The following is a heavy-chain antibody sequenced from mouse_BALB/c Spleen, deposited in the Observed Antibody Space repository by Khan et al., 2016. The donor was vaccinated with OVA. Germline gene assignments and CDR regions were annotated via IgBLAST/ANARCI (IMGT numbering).Heavy chain of an antibody. CDR1: GYSITSGYG. CDR3: ARTARIKY. V-gene: IGHV3-2*02. D-gene: IGHD1-2*01. J-gene: IGHJ2*01. Sequence: EVKLVESGPGLVKPSQSLSLTCTVTGYSITSGYGWNWIRQFPGNKLEWMGYISYSGSTNYNPSLKSRISITLDTSKNQSFLQLNSVTTEDTATYYCARTARIKYWGQGTTLTVSS. CDR2: ISYSGST.